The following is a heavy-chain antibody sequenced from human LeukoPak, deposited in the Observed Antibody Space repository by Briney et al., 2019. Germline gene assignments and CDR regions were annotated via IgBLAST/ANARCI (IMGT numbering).Heavy chain of an antibody. CDR3: AILRVTSRTFDY. D-gene: IGHD2-21*02. J-gene: IGHJ4*02. CDR2: IDHSGST. V-gene: IGHV4-34*01. CDR1: GGSFIGYY. Sequence: PSETLSLTCAVYGGSFIGYYWSWIRQPPGKGLEWIGEIDHSGSTNYNPSLKSRVTISVDTSKNQFSLKLSSVTAADTAVYYCAILRVTSRTFDYWGQGTLVTVS.